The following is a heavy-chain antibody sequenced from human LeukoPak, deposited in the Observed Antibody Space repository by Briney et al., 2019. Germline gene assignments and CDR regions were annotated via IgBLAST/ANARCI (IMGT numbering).Heavy chain of an antibody. D-gene: IGHD1-26*01. Sequence: GGSLRLSCAASGFTFSSYWMHWVRQAPGKGLVWVSRINSDGSSTSYADSVKGRFTISRDNAKNTLYLQMNSLRAEDTAVYYCAKKGSIVGATYYFDYWGQGTLVTVSS. CDR1: GFTFSSYW. CDR3: AKKGSIVGATYYFDY. V-gene: IGHV3-74*01. CDR2: INSDGSST. J-gene: IGHJ4*02.